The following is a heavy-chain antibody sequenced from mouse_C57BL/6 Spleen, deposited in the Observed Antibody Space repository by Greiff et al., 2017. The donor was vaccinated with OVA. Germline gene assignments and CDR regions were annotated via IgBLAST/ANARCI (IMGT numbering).Heavy chain of an antibody. Sequence: EVQRVESGGGLVKPGGSLKLSCAASGFTFSSYAMSWVRQTPEKRLEWVATISDGGSYTYYPDNVKGRFTISRDNAKNNLYLQMSHLKSEDTAMYYCARGDYYGSWFAYWGQGTLVTVSA. CDR3: ARGDYYGSWFAY. CDR2: ISDGGSYT. D-gene: IGHD1-1*01. CDR1: GFTFSSYA. J-gene: IGHJ3*01. V-gene: IGHV5-4*01.